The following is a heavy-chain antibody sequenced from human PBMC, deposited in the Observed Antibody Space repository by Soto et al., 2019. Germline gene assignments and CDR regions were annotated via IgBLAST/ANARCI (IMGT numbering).Heavy chain of an antibody. CDR2: INPATGAA. Sequence: QLHLVQSGAVVKKPGASVTVSCSASGYPVTAYYMHWVRQAPGRGLEWMGGINPATGAAKYTQTFQGRVIMTRDTSPSTVFMELSGLTSEDTAVFYCARGGGVGVAGSAAFDMWGQGTLVTVSS. V-gene: IGHV1-2*02. CDR1: GYPVTAYY. D-gene: IGHD3-3*01. CDR3: ARGGGVGVAGSAAFDM. J-gene: IGHJ3*02.